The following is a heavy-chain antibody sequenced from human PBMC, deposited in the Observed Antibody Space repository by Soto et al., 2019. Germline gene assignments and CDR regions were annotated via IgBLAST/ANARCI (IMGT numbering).Heavy chain of an antibody. J-gene: IGHJ3*02. CDR2: FDPEDGET. Sequence: ASVKVSCEVSGDTLTELSMHWVRQAPGKGFEWMGGFDPEDGETIYAQKFQGRVTMTEDTSTDTAYMELSSLRSEDTAVYYCATARPGVAAVVPDAFDIWGQGTMVTVSS. CDR3: ATARPGVAAVVPDAFDI. D-gene: IGHD6-13*01. V-gene: IGHV1-24*01. CDR1: GDTLTELS.